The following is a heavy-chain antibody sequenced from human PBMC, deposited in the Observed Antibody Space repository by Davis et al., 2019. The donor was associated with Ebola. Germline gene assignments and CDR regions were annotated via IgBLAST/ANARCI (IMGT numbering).Heavy chain of an antibody. V-gene: IGHV5-51*01. J-gene: IGHJ2*01. CDR3: ARPRGPGTTLWDWYFDL. CDR2: IYPGDSDT. Sequence: GESLKISCKGSGYSFTSYWIGWVRQMPGKGLEWMGIIYPGDSDTRYSPSFQGQVTISADKSISTAYLQWSSLKASDTAMYYCARPRGPGTTLWDWYFDLWGRGTLVTVSS. D-gene: IGHD1-7*01. CDR1: GYSFTSYW.